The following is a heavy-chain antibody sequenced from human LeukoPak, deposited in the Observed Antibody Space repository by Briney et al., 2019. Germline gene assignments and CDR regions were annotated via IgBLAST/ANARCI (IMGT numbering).Heavy chain of an antibody. D-gene: IGHD3-10*01. CDR2: INVVNGAI. CDR1: GFTFSIYV. Sequence: GGSLRLSCAASGFTFSIYVMSWVRQAPGKGLEWVSYINVVNGAIYYADSVKGRFTISGEIATNSVYLQMNSLRAEDTALYYCVRDGNRGYDMDVWGQGTAVTVSS. V-gene: IGHV3-48*01. CDR3: VRDGNRGYDMDV. J-gene: IGHJ6*02.